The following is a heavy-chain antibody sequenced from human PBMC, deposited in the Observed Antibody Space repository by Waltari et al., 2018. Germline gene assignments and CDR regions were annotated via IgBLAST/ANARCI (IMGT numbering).Heavy chain of an antibody. Sequence: QLQLQESGPGLVKPSETLSLTCTVSGGSISTNYNWGWIRQPPGKGLEWMGNMQYRGSTFYNPSLKSRVTISLDTSKNQFSLRLSSVGAADTAVYFCGRIAFGDDGGYFQHWGRGTLVTVSS. CDR2: MQYRGST. J-gene: IGHJ1*01. V-gene: IGHV4-39*01. D-gene: IGHD4-17*01. CDR1: GGSISTNYN. CDR3: GRIAFGDDGGYFQH.